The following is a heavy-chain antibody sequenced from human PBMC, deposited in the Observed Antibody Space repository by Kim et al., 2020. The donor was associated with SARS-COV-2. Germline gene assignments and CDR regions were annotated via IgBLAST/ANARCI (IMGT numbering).Heavy chain of an antibody. Sequence: GGSLRLSCAASGFAFGDYAMSWVRRAPGKGLEWVSALSGSIPDAKYADSVRGRFTISRDNSKNTLFLQIDSLRVDDTAVYYCAKDLLYVPGRGYFDSWGQGVVVTVS. CDR3: AKDLLYVPGRGYFDS. CDR1: GFAFGDYA. J-gene: IGHJ4*02. D-gene: IGHD3-10*01. CDR2: LSGSIPDA. V-gene: IGHV3-23*01.